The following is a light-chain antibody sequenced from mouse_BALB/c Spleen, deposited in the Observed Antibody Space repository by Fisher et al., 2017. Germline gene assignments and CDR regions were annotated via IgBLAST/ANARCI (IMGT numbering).Light chain of an antibody. J-gene: IGKJ2*01. CDR2: RTS. CDR3: QQWSGYPLT. CDR1: SSVSSSY. Sequence: DIVLTQTPAIMAASLGQKVTMTCSASSSVSSSYLHWYQQKSGASPKPLIHRTSNLASGVPARFSGSGSGTSYSLTISSVEAEDDATYYCQQWSGYPLTFGGGTKLEIK. V-gene: IGKV4-58*01.